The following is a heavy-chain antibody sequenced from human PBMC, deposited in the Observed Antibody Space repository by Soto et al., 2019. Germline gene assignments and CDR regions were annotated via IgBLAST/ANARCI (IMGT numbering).Heavy chain of an antibody. Sequence: GESLKISCKGSGYSFAGYWITWVRQKPGKGLEWMGRIDPSDSQTYYSPSFRGHVTVSATKSITTVFLQWSSLRASDTAMYYCARQIYDSDTGPNFQYYFDSWGQGTPVTVSS. CDR2: IDPSDSQT. V-gene: IGHV5-10-1*01. CDR3: ARQIYDSDTGPNFQYYFDS. CDR1: GYSFAGYW. J-gene: IGHJ4*02. D-gene: IGHD3-22*01.